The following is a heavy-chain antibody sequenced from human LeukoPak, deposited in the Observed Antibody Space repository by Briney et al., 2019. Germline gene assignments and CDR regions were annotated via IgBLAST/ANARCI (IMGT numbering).Heavy chain of an antibody. J-gene: IGHJ5*02. CDR1: GFTFSSYT. CDR2: ISSSSSYI. Sequence: PGGSLRLSCAASGFTFSSYTMNWVRQAPGKGLEWVSSISSSSSYIYYADSMKGRFTISRDNAKNSLYLQMNSLRAEDTAVYYCARVTYYYDSSGYYHWGQGTLVTVSS. V-gene: IGHV3-21*01. CDR3: ARVTYYYDSSGYYH. D-gene: IGHD3-22*01.